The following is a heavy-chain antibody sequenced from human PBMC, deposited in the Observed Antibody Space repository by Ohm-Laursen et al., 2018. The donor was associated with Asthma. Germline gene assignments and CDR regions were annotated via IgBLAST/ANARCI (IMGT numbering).Heavy chain of an antibody. CDR3: ARGPMHDYYFDN. J-gene: IGHJ4*02. CDR1: GGSISSGGYY. V-gene: IGHV4-31*03. Sequence: SQTLSLTCTVSGGSISSGGYYWSWIRQHPGKGLEWIGYIYYSGSTYYNPSLKSRVTISVDTSKNQFSLKLSSVTAADTAVYYCARGPMHDYYFDNWGQGTLVTVSS. CDR2: IYYSGST. D-gene: IGHD1-1*01.